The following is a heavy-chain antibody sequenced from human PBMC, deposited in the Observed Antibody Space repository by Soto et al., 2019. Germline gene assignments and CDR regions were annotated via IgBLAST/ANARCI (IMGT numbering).Heavy chain of an antibody. CDR1: GGSFSGYY. J-gene: IGHJ5*02. CDR3: AGGSGSYYNVRDNWFDP. CDR2: INHSGST. Sequence: ETLSLTCAVYGGSFSGYYWSWIRQPPGKGLEWIGEINHSGSTNYNPSLKSRVTISVDTSKNQFSLKLSSVTAADTAVYYCAGGSGSYYNVRDNWFDPWGQGTLVTVSS. D-gene: IGHD3-10*01. V-gene: IGHV4-34*01.